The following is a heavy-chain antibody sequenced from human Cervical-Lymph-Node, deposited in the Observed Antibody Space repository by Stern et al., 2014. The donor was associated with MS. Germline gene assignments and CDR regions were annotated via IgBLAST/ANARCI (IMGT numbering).Heavy chain of an antibody. CDR1: GDSIDTSNW. V-gene: IGHV4-4*02. J-gene: IGHJ4*02. CDR3: ARDAEFWSGQLDY. CDR2: IYNNGST. D-gene: IGHD3-3*01. Sequence: QVQLQQSGPGLVKPSGTLSLTCAVSGDSIDTSNWWSWVRQPPGKGLEWIGGIYNNGSTNYNPSLTSRFTMSLDKSKNQVSLQINSVTAADTAVYYCARDAEFWSGQLDYWGQGTLVTVSS.